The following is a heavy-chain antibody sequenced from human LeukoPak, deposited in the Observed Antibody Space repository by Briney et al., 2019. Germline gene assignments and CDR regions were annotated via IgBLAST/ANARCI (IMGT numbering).Heavy chain of an antibody. CDR3: AKDIAQGYTFGSIEQDY. D-gene: IGHD5-18*01. Sequence: GGSLRLSCAVSGFTFSSCAMSWVRQAPGKGLGWVSAISESGSGTYYADSVKGRFTISRDNSKDTLSLQMNSLRAEDTAVYYCAKDIAQGYTFGSIEQDYWGQGTLVTVSS. J-gene: IGHJ4*02. V-gene: IGHV3-23*01. CDR2: ISESGSGT. CDR1: GFTFSSCA.